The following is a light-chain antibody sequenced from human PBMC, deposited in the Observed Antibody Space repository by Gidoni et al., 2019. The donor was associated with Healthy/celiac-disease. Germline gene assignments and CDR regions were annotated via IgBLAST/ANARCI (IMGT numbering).Light chain of an antibody. V-gene: IGKV1-9*01. CDR2: AAS. CDR1: QGISSY. CDR3: QQLNSYPLT. J-gene: IGKJ3*01. Sequence: DIQLTQSPSFLSASVGDRVTITCRASQGISSYLVWYQQKPGMAPKLLIYAASTLQSGVSSRFSGSGSGTEFTLTISSLQPEDFATYYCQQLNSYPLTFGPGTKVDIK.